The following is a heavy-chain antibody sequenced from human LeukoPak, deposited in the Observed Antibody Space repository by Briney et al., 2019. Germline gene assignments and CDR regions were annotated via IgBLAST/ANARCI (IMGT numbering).Heavy chain of an antibody. V-gene: IGHV3-21*06. CDR2: ISSGSTSI. CDR3: ARANPPGISFFDY. CDR1: GFTFSSYS. J-gene: IGHJ4*02. Sequence: GGSLRLYCAASGFTFSSYSMNWVRQAPGKGLEWVSSISSGSTSIYYADSVKGRFTISRDNAKNSLYLQMNSLRAEDTAVYYCARANPPGISFFDYWGQGTLVTVSS. D-gene: IGHD2-15*01.